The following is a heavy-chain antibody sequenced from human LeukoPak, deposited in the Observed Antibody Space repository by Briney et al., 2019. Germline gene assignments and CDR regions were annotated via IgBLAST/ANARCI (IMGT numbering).Heavy chain of an antibody. D-gene: IGHD6-13*01. CDR3: ARRGYSSSWNVFYLDY. J-gene: IGHJ4*02. Sequence: ASVKVSCTASGYTFTNYGINWVRQAPGQALEWMGWIDSYNGNTNYAQKVQDRVTMTTDRSTNTVYMELRSLTSDDTAVNYCARRGYSSSWNVFYLDYWGQGTLVTVSS. V-gene: IGHV1-18*01. CDR2: IDSYNGNT. CDR1: GYTFTNYG.